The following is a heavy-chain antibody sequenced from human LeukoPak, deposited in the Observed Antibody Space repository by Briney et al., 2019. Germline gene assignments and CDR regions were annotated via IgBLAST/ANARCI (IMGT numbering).Heavy chain of an antibody. CDR1: GFTFSSYE. Sequence: GGSLRLSCAASGFTFSSYEMNWVRQAPGKGLKWVSYINSVGSAIYYADSVKGRFTISRDNAKNSLYLQMNSLRAEDTAVYYCARATAFSSGGYFDSWGQGTLVTVSS. V-gene: IGHV3-48*03. J-gene: IGHJ4*02. D-gene: IGHD6-19*01. CDR3: ARATAFSSGGYFDS. CDR2: INSVGSAI.